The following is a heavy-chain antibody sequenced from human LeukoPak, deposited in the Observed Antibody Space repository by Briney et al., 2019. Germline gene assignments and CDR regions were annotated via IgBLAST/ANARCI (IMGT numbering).Heavy chain of an antibody. Sequence: GGSLRLSCAASGFTFSSYWMRWVRQAPGKGLGWVSRINIDGGSTCYADSVKGRFTISRDNAKNTLYLQMNRLRAEDTAVYYCARFPYVGNSFDYWGQGTLVTVSS. CDR2: INIDGGST. CDR1: GFTFSSYW. D-gene: IGHD4-23*01. CDR3: ARFPYVGNSFDY. J-gene: IGHJ4*02. V-gene: IGHV3-74*01.